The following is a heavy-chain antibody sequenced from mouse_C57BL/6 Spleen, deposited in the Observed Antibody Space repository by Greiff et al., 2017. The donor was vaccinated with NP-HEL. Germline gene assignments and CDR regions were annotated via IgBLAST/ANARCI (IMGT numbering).Heavy chain of an antibody. CDR1: GYTFTSYW. CDR2: IHPNSGST. V-gene: IGHV1-64*01. CDR3: AKTLPLGAMDY. Sequence: QVQLQQPGAELVRPGASVKLSCKASGYTFTSYWMHWVKQRPGQGLEWIGLIHPNSGSTNYNEKFKSKATLTVDKSSSTAYMQLSSLTSEDSAVYYCAKTLPLGAMDYWGQGTSVTVSS. J-gene: IGHJ4*01.